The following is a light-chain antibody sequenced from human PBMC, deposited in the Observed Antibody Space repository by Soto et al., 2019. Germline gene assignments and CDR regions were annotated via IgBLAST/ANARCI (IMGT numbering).Light chain of an antibody. J-gene: IGLJ3*02. Sequence: QSVLTQSPSVSGAPGQRVTISCTESSSNIGAGYDVHWYQQLPGTAPKLLIYGNSNRPSGVHDRFSGSKSGTSASLAITGLQAEDEADYYCQSYDSSLTSWVFGGGTKLTVL. CDR3: QSYDSSLTSWV. CDR1: SSNIGAGYD. CDR2: GNS. V-gene: IGLV1-40*01.